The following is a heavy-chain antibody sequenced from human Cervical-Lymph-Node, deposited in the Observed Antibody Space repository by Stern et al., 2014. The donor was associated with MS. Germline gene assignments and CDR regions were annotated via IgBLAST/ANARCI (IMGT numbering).Heavy chain of an antibody. D-gene: IGHD2-15*01. CDR2: IYYSGNT. J-gene: IGHJ4*02. Sequence: QLKLQESGPGLVQPSETLSLTCTVSGGSLRGYHWSWIRQSPGKGLEWIGNIYYSGNTNFNPSIMSRATIVGGTDELPPNQDSVTAADTAVYYCARLGFCSGATCYVREFDSWGQGILVTVSS. CDR1: GGSLRGYH. V-gene: IGHV4-59*01. CDR3: ARLGFCSGATCYVREFDS.